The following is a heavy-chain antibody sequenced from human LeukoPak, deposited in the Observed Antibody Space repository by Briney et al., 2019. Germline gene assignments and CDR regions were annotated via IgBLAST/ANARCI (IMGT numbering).Heavy chain of an antibody. Sequence: SETLSLTCAVYGGSFSGYYWSWIRQPPGKGLEWIGEINHSGSTNYNPSLKSRVTISVDTSKNQFSLKLSSVTAADTAVYYCAREDYYGSGSNGGDYWGQGTLVTVSS. J-gene: IGHJ4*02. CDR3: AREDYYGSGSNGGDY. V-gene: IGHV4-34*01. D-gene: IGHD3-10*01. CDR2: INHSGST. CDR1: GGSFSGYY.